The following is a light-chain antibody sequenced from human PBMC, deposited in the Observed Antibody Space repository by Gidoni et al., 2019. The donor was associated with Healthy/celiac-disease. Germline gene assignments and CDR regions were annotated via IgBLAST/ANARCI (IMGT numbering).Light chain of an antibody. Sequence: TVMTQSPLPLPVTPGEPASIPSRSSQSLLHSNGYNYLDWYLQKPGQSPQLLIYLGSNRASGVPDRFSGSGSGTDFTLKISRVEAEDVGVYYCMQALQTPRTFGQGTKLEIK. CDR1: QSLLHSNGYNY. J-gene: IGKJ2*02. CDR3: MQALQTPRT. CDR2: LGS. V-gene: IGKV2-28*01.